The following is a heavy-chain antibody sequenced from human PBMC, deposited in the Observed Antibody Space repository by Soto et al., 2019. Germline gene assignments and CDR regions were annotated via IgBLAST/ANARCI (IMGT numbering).Heavy chain of an antibody. J-gene: IGHJ5*02. Sequence: SETLSLTCAASGGSFTGYYWNSIRQPPGKGLEWVGEINASTGTSYNPALKSRLTISMDTSRNQFSLRLTSVTAADTAVYYCARFPAYCPDAINCPPGPWGPGTLVTVSS. CDR1: GGSFTGYY. V-gene: IGHV4-34*01. CDR2: INASTGT. D-gene: IGHD2-21*01. CDR3: ARFPAYCPDAINCPPGP.